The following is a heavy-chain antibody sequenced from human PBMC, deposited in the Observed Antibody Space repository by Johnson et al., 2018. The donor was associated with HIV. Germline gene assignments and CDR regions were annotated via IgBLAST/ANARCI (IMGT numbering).Heavy chain of an antibody. Sequence: VQLVESGGGLVQPGGSLRLSCAASGFTFRSYDMHWVRQATGKGLEWVSAIGAAGDTYYPGSVKGRFTISRENAKNSLYLQMNSLRVADTAVYYCARPGIVVLPAGVFDIWGPGTMVTVSS. CDR2: IGAAGDT. D-gene: IGHD2-2*01. J-gene: IGHJ3*02. V-gene: IGHV3-13*01. CDR1: GFTFRSYD. CDR3: ARPGIVVLPAGVFDI.